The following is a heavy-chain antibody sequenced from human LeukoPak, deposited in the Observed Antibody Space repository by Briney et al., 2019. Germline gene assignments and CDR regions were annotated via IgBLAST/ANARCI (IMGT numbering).Heavy chain of an antibody. J-gene: IGHJ4*02. Sequence: GGSLRLSCAASGFTFSSYSMNWVRQAPGKGLEWVSSISSSSSYIYYADSVKGRFTISRDNAKNTLYLQMNSLRAEDTAVYYCAKDQNLGYGGRLDYWGQGTLVTVSS. CDR1: GFTFSSYS. CDR2: ISSSSSYI. D-gene: IGHD5-12*01. V-gene: IGHV3-21*04. CDR3: AKDQNLGYGGRLDY.